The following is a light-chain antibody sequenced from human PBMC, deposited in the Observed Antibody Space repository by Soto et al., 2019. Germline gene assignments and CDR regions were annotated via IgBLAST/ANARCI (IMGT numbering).Light chain of an antibody. J-gene: IGKJ2*01. CDR1: QSISTS. V-gene: IGKV1-39*01. CDR3: LQTYAVPRT. Sequence: EIQMTQSPSSLSASVGDRATITCRASQSISTSLCWFQQKPGKAPKLLISDASTWQSGIPSRFSGSGFGTDFTLTISSLQPEDFAAYYCLQTYAVPRTFGEGTNLDIK. CDR2: DAS.